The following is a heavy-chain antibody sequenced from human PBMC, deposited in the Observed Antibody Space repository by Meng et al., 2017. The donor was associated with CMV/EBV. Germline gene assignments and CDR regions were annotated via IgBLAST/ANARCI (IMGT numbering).Heavy chain of an antibody. D-gene: IGHD6-6*01. CDR2: INPSGGST. J-gene: IGHJ6*02. Sequence: ASVKVSCKASGYTFTSYYMHWVRQAPGQGLEWMGIINPSGGSTSYAQKFRGRVTMTRDTSTSTVYMELSSLRSEDTAVYYCARDQGYSSSSPEDHYYGMDVWGQGTTVTVSS. CDR1: GYTFTSYY. CDR3: ARDQGYSSSSPEDHYYGMDV. V-gene: IGHV1-46*01.